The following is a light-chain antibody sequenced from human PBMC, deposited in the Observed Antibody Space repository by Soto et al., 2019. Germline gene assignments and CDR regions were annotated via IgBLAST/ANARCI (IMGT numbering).Light chain of an antibody. CDR1: QSATSSY. CDR3: QHYVSSPPTWT. J-gene: IGKJ1*01. CDR2: GAS. V-gene: IGKV3-20*01. Sequence: EIVLTQSPGTLSLSPGERATLSCRASQSATSSYLAWYQQKPGQAPRLLIYGASSRPTGIPDRFSGSGSGTDFTLTISRLEPEDFAVSYCQHYVSSPPTWTFGQGTKVEIK.